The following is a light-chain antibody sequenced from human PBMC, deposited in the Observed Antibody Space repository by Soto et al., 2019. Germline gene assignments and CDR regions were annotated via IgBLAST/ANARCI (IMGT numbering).Light chain of an antibody. J-gene: IGKJ5*01. V-gene: IGKV1-5*01. CDR3: QQLNSYPIT. CDR2: DAS. Sequence: DIQVTQSPSTLSASVGDRVTITCRASQNINTLLAWYQQKPGKAPQLLIYDASTLESGVPSRFSGSGSGTDFTLTISSLQSEDFATYYCQQLNSYPITFGQGTRLEIK. CDR1: QNINTL.